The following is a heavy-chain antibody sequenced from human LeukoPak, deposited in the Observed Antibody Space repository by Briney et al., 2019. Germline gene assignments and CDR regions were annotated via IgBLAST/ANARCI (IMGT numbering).Heavy chain of an antibody. CDR2: IFYDGSTK. Sequence: GGSLRLSCAASGFTFSNYAMHWVRQAPGKGLEWVAVIFYDGSTKYYADSVKGRFTISRDNSKNTLYLQMNSLRAGDTAVYYCARRSGIAVAGAFDYWGQGTLVTVSS. CDR1: GFTFSNYA. V-gene: IGHV3-30*04. J-gene: IGHJ4*02. D-gene: IGHD6-19*01. CDR3: ARRSGIAVAGAFDY.